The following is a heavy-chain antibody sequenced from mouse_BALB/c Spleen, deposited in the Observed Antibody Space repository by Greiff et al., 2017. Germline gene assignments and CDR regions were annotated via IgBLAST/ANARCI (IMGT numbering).Heavy chain of an antibody. CDR1: GYSFTGYF. J-gene: IGHJ2*01. CDR2: INPYNGDT. V-gene: IGHV1-20*02. D-gene: IGHD2-1*01. Sequence: DVQLVESGPELVKPGASVKISCKASGYSFTGYFMNWVMQSHGKSLEWIGRINPYNGDTFYNQKFKGKATLTVDKSSSTAHMELRSLASEDSAVYYCAGGNYDYWGQGTTLTVSS. CDR3: AGGNYDY.